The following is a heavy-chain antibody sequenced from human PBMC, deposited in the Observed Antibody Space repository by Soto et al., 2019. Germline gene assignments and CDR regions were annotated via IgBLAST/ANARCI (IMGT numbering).Heavy chain of an antibody. CDR2: VFYTGFT. V-gene: IGHV4-39*01. J-gene: IGHJ4*02. Sequence: PSETLSLTCAVSGGSISGSYYYWGWLRQSPGGGPEWIGSVFYTGFTSYNPSLESRVSVSVDTSKNQFSLKVSAVTAADTAVYYCVRVVEAATRHTDFDSWGQGIVVTVSS. CDR1: GGSISGSYYY. CDR3: VRVVEAATRHTDFDS. D-gene: IGHD2-15*01.